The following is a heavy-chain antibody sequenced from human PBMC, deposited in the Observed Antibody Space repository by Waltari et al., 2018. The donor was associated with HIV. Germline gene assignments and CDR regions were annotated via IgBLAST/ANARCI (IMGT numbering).Heavy chain of an antibody. CDR2: INPNSGGT. V-gene: IGHV1-2*02. J-gene: IGHJ4*02. Sequence: QMQLVQSGAEVKKPGASVKVSCKASGYTFTGYFIHWVRQAPGQGLEWMGWINPNSGGTNYAQKFQGRGTMTRDTSISTAYMELNRLRSDDTAVYYCARTLEARAFGYWGQGTLVTVSS. D-gene: IGHD3-10*01. CDR1: GYTFTGYF. CDR3: ARTLEARAFGY.